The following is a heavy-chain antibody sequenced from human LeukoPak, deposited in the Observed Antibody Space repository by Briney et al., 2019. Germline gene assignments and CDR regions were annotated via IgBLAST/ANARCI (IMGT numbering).Heavy chain of an antibody. CDR3: ARVPYSSSWEADY. Sequence: ASVKVSCKASGYTFTGYYMHWVRQAPGQGLEWMGWINPNSGGTNYAQKFQGRVTTTRDTSISTAYMELSRLRSDDTAVYYCARVPYSSSWEADYWGQGTLVTVSS. V-gene: IGHV1-2*02. J-gene: IGHJ4*02. CDR2: INPNSGGT. D-gene: IGHD6-13*01. CDR1: GYTFTGYY.